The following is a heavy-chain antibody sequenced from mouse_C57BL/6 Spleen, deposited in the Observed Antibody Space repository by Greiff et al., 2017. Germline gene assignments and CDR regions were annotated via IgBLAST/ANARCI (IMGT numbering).Heavy chain of an antibody. CDR2: IWSGGST. D-gene: IGHD2-10*01. J-gene: IGHJ2*01. V-gene: IGHV2-2*01. CDR1: GFSLTSYG. CDR3: ARNPTYYEGYFDY. Sequence: QVQLQQSGPGLVQPSQRLSITCTVSGFSLTSYGVHWVRQSPGKGLEWLGVIWSGGSTDYHAAFISSLCISRYNSKSQVFFKMNSLQADDTAIYYCARNPTYYEGYFDYWGQGTTLTVSS.